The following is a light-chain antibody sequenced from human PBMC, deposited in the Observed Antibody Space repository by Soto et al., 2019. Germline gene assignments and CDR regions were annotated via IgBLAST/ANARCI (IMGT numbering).Light chain of an antibody. CDR2: EVS. V-gene: IGLV2-8*01. CDR1: SSHGGGYNY. Sequence: QSVLTQPPSAPGTPAQSVTISCSGTSSHGGGYNYVSWYQQHPGKAPKLMIYEVSNRPSGVPDRFSGSKPGNTASLTVSGLQAEDEADYYCSSYAGSNNEVFGTGTKVSV. CDR3: SSYAGSNNEV. J-gene: IGLJ1*01.